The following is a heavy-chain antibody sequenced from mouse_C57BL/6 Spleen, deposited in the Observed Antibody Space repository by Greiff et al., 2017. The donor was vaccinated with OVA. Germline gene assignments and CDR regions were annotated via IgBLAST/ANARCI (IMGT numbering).Heavy chain of an antibody. J-gene: IGHJ1*03. D-gene: IGHD1-1*01. Sequence: DVKLVESGGGLVKPGGSLKLSCAASGFTFSDYGMHWVRQAPEKGLEWVAYIRSGSSTIYYADTVKGRFTISRDNAKNNLFLQMTSLRSEDTAMYYYASLPITAVVAHWYFDVWGTGTTVTVAS. CDR3: ASLPITAVVAHWYFDV. V-gene: IGHV5-17*01. CDR2: IRSGSSTI. CDR1: GFTFSDYG.